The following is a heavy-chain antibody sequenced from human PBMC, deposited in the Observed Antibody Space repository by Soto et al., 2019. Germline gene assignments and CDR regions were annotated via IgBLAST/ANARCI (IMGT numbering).Heavy chain of an antibody. CDR3: ARDGGIQGITGITIFGVVTHNWFDP. V-gene: IGHV6-1*01. J-gene: IGHJ5*02. CDR2: TYYRSKWYN. CDR1: GDSVSSNSAA. D-gene: IGHD3-3*01. Sequence: SQTLSLTCAISGDSVSSNSAAWNWIRQSPSRGLEWLGRTYYRSKWYNDYAVSVKSRITINPDTSKNQFSLQLNSVTPEDTAVYYCARDGGIQGITGITIFGVVTHNWFDPWGQGTLVTVS.